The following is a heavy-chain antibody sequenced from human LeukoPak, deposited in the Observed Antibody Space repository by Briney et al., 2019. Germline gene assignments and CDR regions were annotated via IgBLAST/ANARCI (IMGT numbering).Heavy chain of an antibody. CDR2: IYSGGST. V-gene: IGHV3-66*01. CDR1: GFTVSSNY. CDR3: ARENYDILTGYHEYYFDY. Sequence: PGGSLRLSCAASGFTVSSNYMSWVRQAPGKGLEWVSVIYSGGSTYYADSVKGRFTISRDNSKNTLYLQMNSLRAEDTAVYYCARENYDILTGYHEYYFDYWGQGTLVTVSS. D-gene: IGHD3-9*01. J-gene: IGHJ4*02.